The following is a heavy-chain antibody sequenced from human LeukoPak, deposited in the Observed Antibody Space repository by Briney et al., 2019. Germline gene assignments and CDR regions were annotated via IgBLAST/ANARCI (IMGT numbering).Heavy chain of an antibody. CDR1: GFPFSNNP. V-gene: IGHV3-48*01. J-gene: IGHJ4*02. D-gene: IGHD2-2*01. CDR2: ISTAITTT. Sequence: QPGGSLRLSCVVSGFPFSNNPMNWARQAPGKGLEWVSYISTAITTTYYAESVKGRFTISRDNAKNSLYLQMNSLRVEDTAVYYCARDGGKGYEIDYWGQGTLVTVSS. CDR3: ARDGGKGYEIDY.